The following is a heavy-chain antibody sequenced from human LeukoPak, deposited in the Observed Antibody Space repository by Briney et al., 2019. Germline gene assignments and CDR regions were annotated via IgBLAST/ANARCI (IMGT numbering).Heavy chain of an antibody. D-gene: IGHD6-19*01. Sequence: SETLSLTCTVSGGSISSYHWSWIRQPPGKGLEWIGYIYYSGSTNYNPSLKSRVTISVDTSKNQFSLKLSSVTAADTAVYYCARARVAADAFDIWGQGTMVTVSS. CDR1: GGSISSYH. J-gene: IGHJ3*02. V-gene: IGHV4-59*01. CDR3: ARARVAADAFDI. CDR2: IYYSGST.